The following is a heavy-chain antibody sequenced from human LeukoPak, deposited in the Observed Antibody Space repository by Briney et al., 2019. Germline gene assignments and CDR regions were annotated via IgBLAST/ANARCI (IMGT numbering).Heavy chain of an antibody. J-gene: IGHJ4*02. V-gene: IGHV4-34*01. CDR3: ARGGNYYDSSGSTSDFDY. CDR1: GESLSGYY. CDR2: INHSGST. Sequence: SETLSLTCAVYGESLSGYYWSWIRQPPGKGLEWIGEINHSGSTNYNPSLKSRVTISVDTSKNHFSLKLSSVTAADMAVYYCARGGNYYDSSGSTSDFDYWGQGTLVTVSS. D-gene: IGHD3-22*01.